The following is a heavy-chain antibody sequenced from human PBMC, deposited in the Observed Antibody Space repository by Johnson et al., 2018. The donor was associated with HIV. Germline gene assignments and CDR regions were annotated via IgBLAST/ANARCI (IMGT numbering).Heavy chain of an antibody. CDR2: ISYDGSNK. CDR3: ARGSGSYYSNAFDI. J-gene: IGHJ3*02. CDR1: GFTFSSYA. Sequence: QVQLVESGGGVVQPGGSLRLSCAASGFTFSSYAMHWVRQAPGKGLEWVAVISYDGSNKYYADSVKGRFTISRDNSKNTLYLQINSLRAEDTALYCCARGSGSYYSNAFDIWGQGTMVTVSS. V-gene: IGHV3-30-3*01. D-gene: IGHD1-26*01.